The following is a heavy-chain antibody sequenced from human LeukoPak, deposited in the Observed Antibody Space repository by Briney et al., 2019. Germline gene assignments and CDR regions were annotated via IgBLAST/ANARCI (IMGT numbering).Heavy chain of an antibody. CDR3: ARQVLLAFDY. CDR2: VFYTGTT. CDR1: GGSISSTSYY. D-gene: IGHD3-10*01. V-gene: IGHV4-39*01. Sequence: PSETLSLTCSVSGGSISSTSYYWDWIRQPPGKGLEWIATVFYTGTTYYNPSLKSRVTISVDTSNNQFSVKLSSVTAADTALYYCARQVLLAFDYWGQGALGTVSS. J-gene: IGHJ4*02.